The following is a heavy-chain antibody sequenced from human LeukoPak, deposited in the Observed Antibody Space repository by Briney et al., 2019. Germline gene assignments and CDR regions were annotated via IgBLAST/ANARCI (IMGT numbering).Heavy chain of an antibody. CDR3: ARVDTIFGEVIMGEGWFDP. CDR1: GGSISSYH. J-gene: IGHJ5*02. D-gene: IGHD3-3*01. V-gene: IGHV4-59*01. Sequence: SETLSLTCTVSGGSISSYHWSWIRQPPGKGLEWIGYIYYSGSTNYNPSLKSRVTISVDTSKNQFSLKLSSVTAADTAVYYCARVDTIFGEVIMGEGWFDPWGQGTLVTVSS. CDR2: IYYSGST.